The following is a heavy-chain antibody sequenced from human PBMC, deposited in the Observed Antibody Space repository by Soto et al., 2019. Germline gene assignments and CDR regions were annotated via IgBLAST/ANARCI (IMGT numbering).Heavy chain of an antibody. J-gene: IGHJ5*02. V-gene: IGHV4-39*07. Sequence: SETLSLTCTVSGGSISSSSYYWGWIRQPPGKGLEWIGSIYYSGSTYYNPSLKSRVTISVDTSKNQFFLKLSSVTAADTVLYYCAREAAGGTGKFDPWGQGTLVTVSS. D-gene: IGHD1-1*01. CDR1: GGSISSSSYY. CDR3: AREAAGGTGKFDP. CDR2: IYYSGST.